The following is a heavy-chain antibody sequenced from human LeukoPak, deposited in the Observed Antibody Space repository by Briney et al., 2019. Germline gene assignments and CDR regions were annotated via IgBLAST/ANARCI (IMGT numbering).Heavy chain of an antibody. V-gene: IGHV4-59*01. D-gene: IGHD6-19*01. CDR3: ARGAPLAVAGTGYFQH. CDR2: IYFSGST. Sequence: SETLSPTCTVSGVSLSSDYWSWIRQPPGKGLEWSGYIYFSGSTNYNPSLKSRVTISVDTSKNQFSLKLSSVTAADTAVYYGARGAPLAVAGTGYFQHWGQGTLVTASS. J-gene: IGHJ1*01. CDR1: GVSLSSDY.